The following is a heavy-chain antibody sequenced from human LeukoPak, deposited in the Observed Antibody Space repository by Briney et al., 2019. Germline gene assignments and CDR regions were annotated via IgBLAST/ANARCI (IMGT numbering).Heavy chain of an antibody. J-gene: IGHJ6*02. V-gene: IGHV1-69*01. Sequence: AAVKVYCKASGGTFSSYAISWVRQAPGQGLEWMGGIIPIFGTANYAQKFQGRATITADESTSTAYMELSSLRSEDTAVYYCARPYTAMPWDGYYYYGMDVWGQGTTVTVSS. CDR2: IIPIFGTA. D-gene: IGHD5-18*01. CDR1: GGTFSSYA. CDR3: ARPYTAMPWDGYYYYGMDV.